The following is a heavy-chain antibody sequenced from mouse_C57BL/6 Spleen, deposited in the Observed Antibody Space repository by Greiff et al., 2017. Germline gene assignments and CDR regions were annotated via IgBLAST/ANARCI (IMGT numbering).Heavy chain of an antibody. V-gene: IGHV1-39*01. Sequence: VHVKQSGPELVKPGASVKISCKASGYSFTDYNMNWVKQSNGKSLEWIGVINPNYGTTSYNQKFKGKATLTVDKSSSTAYMELRSLTSEDSAVYYCARYGLSYWYFDVWGTGTTVTVSS. CDR3: ARYGLSYWYFDV. CDR1: GYSFTDYN. J-gene: IGHJ1*03. D-gene: IGHD1-1*02. CDR2: INPNYGTT.